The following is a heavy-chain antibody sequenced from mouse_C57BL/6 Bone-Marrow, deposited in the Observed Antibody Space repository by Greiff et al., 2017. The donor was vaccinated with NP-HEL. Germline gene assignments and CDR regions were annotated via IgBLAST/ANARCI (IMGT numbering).Heavy chain of an antibody. D-gene: IGHD2-4*01. J-gene: IGHJ2*01. V-gene: IGHV1-78*01. CDR3: ASIYYEYSFDY. Sequence: QVQLQESDAELVKPGASVKISCKVSGYTFTDHTIHWMKQRPEQGLEWIGYIYPRDGSTKYNEKFKGKATLTADQSSSTAYMQLNSLTSEDSAVYFCASIYYEYSFDYWGQGTTLTVSS. CDR1: GYTFTDHT. CDR2: IYPRDGST.